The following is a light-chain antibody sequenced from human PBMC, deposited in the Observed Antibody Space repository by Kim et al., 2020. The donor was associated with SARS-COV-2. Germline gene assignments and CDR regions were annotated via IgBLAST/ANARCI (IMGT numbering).Light chain of an antibody. V-gene: IGKV1-5*01. CDR2: DAS. J-gene: IGKJ1*01. CDR1: QSISSW. CDR3: QQYNSYSPPWT. Sequence: GDRVTITCRASQSISSWLAWYQQKPGKAPKLLIYDASSLESGVPSRFSGSGSGTEFTLTISSLQPDDFATYYCQQYNSYSPPWTFGQGTKV.